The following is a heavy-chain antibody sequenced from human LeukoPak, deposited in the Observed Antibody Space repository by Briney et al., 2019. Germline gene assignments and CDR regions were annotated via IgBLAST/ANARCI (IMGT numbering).Heavy chain of an antibody. CDR1: GGSISSYY. CDR2: IYYSGST. D-gene: IGHD5-24*01. V-gene: IGHV4-59*08. Sequence: SETLSLTCTVSGGSISSYYWSWIRQPPGKGLEWIGYIYYSGSTNYNPSLKSRVTISLDTSKNQFSLKLSSMTAADTAVYYCARVDGYNVLDYWGQGTLVTVSS. J-gene: IGHJ4*02. CDR3: ARVDGYNVLDY.